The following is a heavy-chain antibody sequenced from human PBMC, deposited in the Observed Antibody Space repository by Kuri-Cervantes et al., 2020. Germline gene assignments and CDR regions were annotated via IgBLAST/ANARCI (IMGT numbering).Heavy chain of an antibody. CDR3: GRDDGWGGLH. CDR2: IYYSGST. Sequence: GSLRLSCTVSGGSISSYYWSWIRQPPGKGLEWIGYIYYSGSTNYNPSLKSRVTISVDRSKNQFSLKLSSVTAADTAVYYCGRDDGWGGLHWGQGTLVTVSS. V-gene: IGHV4-59*12. CDR1: GGSISSYY. J-gene: IGHJ4*02. D-gene: IGHD3-10*01.